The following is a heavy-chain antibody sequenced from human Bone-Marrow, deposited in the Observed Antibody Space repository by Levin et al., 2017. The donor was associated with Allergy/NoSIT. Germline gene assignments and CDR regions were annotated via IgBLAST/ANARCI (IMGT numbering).Heavy chain of an antibody. CDR3: AKDAQSCSGGSCYSLAPYYYYNAMDV. CDR1: GFTFRNYA. D-gene: IGHD2-15*01. V-gene: IGHV3-30*18. J-gene: IGHJ6*02. CDR2: VSYDGSNK. Sequence: PRASVKVSCAASGFTFRNYAIHWVRQAPGKGLEWVAVVSYDGSNKFLADSVKGRFSITRDNSENTLSLQMSNLRPEDTAVYYCAKDAQSCSGGSCYSLAPYYYYNAMDVWGQGTSVTVSS.